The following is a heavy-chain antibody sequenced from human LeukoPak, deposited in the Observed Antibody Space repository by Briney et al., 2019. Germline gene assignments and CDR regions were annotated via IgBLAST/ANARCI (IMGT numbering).Heavy chain of an antibody. D-gene: IGHD6-19*01. J-gene: IGHJ1*01. CDR3: ARDRRAVAGTNEYFQH. Sequence: GGSLRLSCAASGFTFSSYAMHWVRQAPGKGLEWVAVISYDGSNKYYADSVKGRFTISRDNSKNTLYLQMNSLRAEDTAVYYCARDRRAVAGTNEYFQHWGQGTLVTVSS. CDR2: ISYDGSNK. V-gene: IGHV3-30-3*01. CDR1: GFTFSSYA.